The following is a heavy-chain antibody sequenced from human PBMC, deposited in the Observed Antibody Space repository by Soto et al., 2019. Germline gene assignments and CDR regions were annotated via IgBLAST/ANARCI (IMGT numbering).Heavy chain of an antibody. CDR1: GDSISSGDYY. CDR2: IYYSGNT. J-gene: IGHJ4*02. CDR3: ARSSIRDYYFDY. Sequence: SETLSLTCTVSGDSISSGDYYWSWIRQPPGKGLEWIGCIYYSGNTYYNPSLKRRFSISVDTSKNQFSLKLSSVTAADTAVYFCARSSIRDYYFDYWGQGTLVTVS. D-gene: IGHD6-6*01. V-gene: IGHV4-30-4*01.